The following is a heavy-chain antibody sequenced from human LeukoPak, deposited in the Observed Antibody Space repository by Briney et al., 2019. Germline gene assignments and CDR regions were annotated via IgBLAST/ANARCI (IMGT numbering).Heavy chain of an antibody. CDR3: ARGPYYYDSSGWNWFDP. J-gene: IGHJ5*02. Sequence: GASVKVSCKASGYTFTSYDINWVRQATGQGLEWMGWMNPNSGNTGYAQKFQGRVTMTRNTSISTAYMELSSLRSEDTAVYYCARGPYYYDSSGWNWFDPWGQGTLVTVSS. V-gene: IGHV1-8*01. CDR1: GYTFTSYD. D-gene: IGHD3-22*01. CDR2: MNPNSGNT.